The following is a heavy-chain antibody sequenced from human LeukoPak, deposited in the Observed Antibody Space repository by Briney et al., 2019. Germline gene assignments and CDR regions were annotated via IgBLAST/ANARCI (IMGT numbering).Heavy chain of an antibody. CDR1: GFTFSSYW. J-gene: IGHJ4*02. CDR2: IKEDGSEK. D-gene: IGHD2-21*01. V-gene: IGHV3-7*01. Sequence: GGSLRLSCEASGFTFSSYWMSWVRQAPGKGLEWVANIKEDGSEKYYVDSVRGRFTISRDNSKNTLYLQMSSLRAEDTAVYYCAKEFNRGLPDYWGQGTLVTVPS. CDR3: AKEFNRGLPDY.